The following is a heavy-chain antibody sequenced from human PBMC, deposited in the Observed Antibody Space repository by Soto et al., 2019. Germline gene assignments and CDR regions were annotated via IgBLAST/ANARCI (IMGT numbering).Heavy chain of an antibody. D-gene: IGHD3-16*01. CDR3: AKGVNYWESIVFYEDY. CDR1: GYTFTSYG. V-gene: IGHV1-18*01. J-gene: IGHJ4*02. Sequence: QVQLVQSGAEVKKPGASVXVXCKXXGYTFTSYGISWVRQAPGQGLEWMGWISAYNGNTNYAQKLQGRVTMTTDTSTSTAYMELRSLRSDDTAVYYCAKGVNYWESIVFYEDYWGQGTLVTVSS. CDR2: ISAYNGNT.